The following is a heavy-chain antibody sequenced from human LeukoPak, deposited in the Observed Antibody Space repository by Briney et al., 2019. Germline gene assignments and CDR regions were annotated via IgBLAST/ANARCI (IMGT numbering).Heavy chain of an antibody. CDR1: GGSFSGYY. CDR3: ARVGQLAMFDY. V-gene: IGHV4-34*01. J-gene: IGHJ4*02. D-gene: IGHD6-6*01. CDR2: INHSGST. Sequence: SETLSLTCAVYGGSFSGYYWSWIRQPPGKGLEWIGEINHSGSTNYNPSLKSRVTISVDTSKNQFSLKLSSVTAADTAVYYCARVGQLAMFDYWGQGTLVTVSS.